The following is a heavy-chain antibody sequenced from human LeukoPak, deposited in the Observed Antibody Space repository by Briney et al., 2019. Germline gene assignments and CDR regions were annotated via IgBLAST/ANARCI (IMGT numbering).Heavy chain of an antibody. CDR3: ARRPSSGTPLDY. CDR1: GGSFSGYY. V-gene: IGHV4-34*01. J-gene: IGHJ4*02. CDR2: INRSGST. Sequence: SETLSLTCAVYGGSFSGYYWSWIRQPPGKGLEWIGEINRSGSTNYNPSLKSRVTISVDTSKNQFSLKLSSVTAADTAVYYCARRPSSGTPLDYWGQGTLVTVSS. D-gene: IGHD3-22*01.